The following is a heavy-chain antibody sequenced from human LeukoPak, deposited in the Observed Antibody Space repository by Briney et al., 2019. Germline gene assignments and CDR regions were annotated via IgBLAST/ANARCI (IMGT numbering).Heavy chain of an antibody. J-gene: IGHJ4*02. CDR3: ATGPGYSYGVFDY. CDR1: GYTLTELS. CDR2: FDPEDGET. Sequence: DSVKVSCKVSGYTLTELSMHWVRQAPGKGLEWMGGFDPEDGETIYAQKFQGRVTMTEDTSTDTAYMELSSLRSEDTAVYYCATGPGYSYGVFDYWGQGTLVTVFS. D-gene: IGHD5-18*01. V-gene: IGHV1-24*01.